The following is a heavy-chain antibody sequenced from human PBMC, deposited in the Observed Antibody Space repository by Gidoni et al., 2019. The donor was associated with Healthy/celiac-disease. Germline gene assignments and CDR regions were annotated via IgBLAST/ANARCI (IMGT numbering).Heavy chain of an antibody. CDR3: ARRSSSWDRIHNWFDP. CDR2: IDPSDSYT. Sequence: DVQLVQSGAEVQKPGESLRISCKVSGSSFTSYWISWVRQMLGKGLEWMGRIDPSDSYTNYSPSFQGHVTISADKSISTAYLQWSSLKASDTAMYYCARRSSSWDRIHNWFDPWGQGTLVTVAS. V-gene: IGHV5-10-1*03. J-gene: IGHJ5*02. D-gene: IGHD6-13*01. CDR1: GSSFTSYW.